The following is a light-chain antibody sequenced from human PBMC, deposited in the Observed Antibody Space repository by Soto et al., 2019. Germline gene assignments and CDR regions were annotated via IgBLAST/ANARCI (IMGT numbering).Light chain of an antibody. Sequence: QSVLTQPTSASGSPGQSITISCTGNHNDIGTYDYVSWYQQHPGRAPRLLIYGVTTRPSGISDRFSASKSGLTASLTISGLQPEDEADYYCSSFTSDHIYVFGPGTKVTVL. V-gene: IGLV2-14*03. J-gene: IGLJ1*01. CDR3: SSFTSDHIYV. CDR1: HNDIGTYDY. CDR2: GVT.